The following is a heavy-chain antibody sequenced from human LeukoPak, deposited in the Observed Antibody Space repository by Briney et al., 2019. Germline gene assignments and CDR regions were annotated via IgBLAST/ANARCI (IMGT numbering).Heavy chain of an antibody. CDR2: INDDGSDT. V-gene: IGHV3-74*01. CDR1: GFTFSSYW. D-gene: IGHD2-15*01. Sequence: GGSLRLSCAASGFTFSSYWMHWVRQAPGKAPVWVSRINDDGSDTRYADSVKGRFTISRDDATNMVFLQMNSLRPEDTAIYYCIRGGPSTWSWGQGTLVTVSS. J-gene: IGHJ5*02. CDR3: IRGGPSTWS.